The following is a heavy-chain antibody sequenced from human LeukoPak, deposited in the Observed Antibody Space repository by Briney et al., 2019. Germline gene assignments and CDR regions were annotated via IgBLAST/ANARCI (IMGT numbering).Heavy chain of an antibody. V-gene: IGHV4-59*01. CDR3: ARVGGTVLRLLEWPTKTGTPEYNWFDP. CDR2: IYYSGST. CDR1: GGSISSYY. J-gene: IGHJ5*02. D-gene: IGHD3-3*01. Sequence: SETLSLTCTVSGGSISSYYWSWIRQPPGKGLEWIGYIYYSGSTNYNPSLKSRVTISVDTSKNQFSLKLSSVTAADTAVYYCARVGGTVLRLLEWPTKTGTPEYNWFDPWGQGTLVTVSS.